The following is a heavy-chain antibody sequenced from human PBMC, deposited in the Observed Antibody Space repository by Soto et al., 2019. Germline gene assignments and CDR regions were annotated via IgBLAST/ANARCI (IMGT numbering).Heavy chain of an antibody. CDR3: AREAGRRRAAAGRGWFDP. CDR1: GYTFTSYG. CDR2: ISAYNGNT. Sequence: QVQLVQSGAEVKKPGASVKVSCKASGYTFTSYGISWVRQAPGQGLEGMGWISAYNGNTNYAQKLQGRVTMTTDTSKSTAYMELRRLRSDDTAVYYCAREAGRRRAAAGRGWFDPWGQGTLVTVSS. J-gene: IGHJ5*02. D-gene: IGHD6-13*01. V-gene: IGHV1-18*01.